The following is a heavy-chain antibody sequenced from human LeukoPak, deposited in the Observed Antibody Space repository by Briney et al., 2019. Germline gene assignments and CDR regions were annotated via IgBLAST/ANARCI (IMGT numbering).Heavy chain of an antibody. V-gene: IGHV3-21*01. J-gene: IGHJ3*02. CDR1: GFTFSSYS. Sequence: GGSLRLSCAASGFTFSSYSMNWVRQAPGKGLEWVSSISSSSSYIYYADSVKGRFTISRDNAKNSLYLQMNSLRAEDTAVYYCARDSAYYYDSRDWRGGAFDIWGQGTMVTVSS. CDR2: ISSSSSYI. D-gene: IGHD3-22*01. CDR3: ARDSAYYYDSRDWRGGAFDI.